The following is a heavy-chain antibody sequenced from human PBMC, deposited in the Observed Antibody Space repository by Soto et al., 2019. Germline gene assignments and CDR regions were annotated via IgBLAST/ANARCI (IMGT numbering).Heavy chain of an antibody. D-gene: IGHD5-12*01. V-gene: IGHV3-23*01. J-gene: IGHJ4*02. CDR3: AKAWMDNARQRYFDH. CDR2: ISGSGGGT. CDR1: GFTFSGYA. Sequence: GGSLRLSCAASGFTFSGYAMSWVRQAPGKGLEWVSAISGSGGGTYYADSVKGRFTISRDNSKNTLYLQMNSLRAEDTAVYSCAKAWMDNARQRYFDHWGQGTLVTVSS.